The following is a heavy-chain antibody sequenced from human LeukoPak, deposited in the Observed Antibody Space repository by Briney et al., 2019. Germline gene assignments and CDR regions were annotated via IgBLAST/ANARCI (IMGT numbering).Heavy chain of an antibody. CDR2: ISGSGGST. CDR1: GFTFSSYA. V-gene: IGHV3-23*01. D-gene: IGHD1/OR15-1a*01. Sequence: GGSLRLSCAASGFTFSSYAMRWVRQAPGKGLEWVSGISGSGGSTDYADSVKGRFTISRDNSRNTVYLQMNSLRAEDTAVYYCANGYVSANKFDYWGQGTLVTVSS. J-gene: IGHJ4*02. CDR3: ANGYVSANKFDY.